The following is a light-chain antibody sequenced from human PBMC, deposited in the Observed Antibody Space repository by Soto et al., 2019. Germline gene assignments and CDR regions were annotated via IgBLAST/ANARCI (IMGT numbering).Light chain of an antibody. CDR1: QSISSW. V-gene: IGKV1-5*01. J-gene: IGKJ1*01. Sequence: DIQMTESPSTLSASVGDRVTITCRASQSISSWLAWYQQKPGKAPKLLIYDASNLESGVPSSFSGGGSGTEFSLTISSLQPDDFATHYCQQYNYFWAFGQGTRVEIK. CDR2: DAS. CDR3: QQYNYFWA.